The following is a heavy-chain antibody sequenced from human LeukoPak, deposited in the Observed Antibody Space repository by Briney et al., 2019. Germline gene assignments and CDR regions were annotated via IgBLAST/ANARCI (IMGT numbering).Heavy chain of an antibody. Sequence: GGSLRLSCAASGFTFSSYAMSWVRQAPGKGLEWVSAISGSGGSTYYADSVEGRFTISRDNAKNSLFLQMNSLRADDTAVYYCAREVVIFPDYYYYGMDVWGQGTTVTVSS. CDR3: AREVVIFPDYYYYGMDV. CDR2: ISGSGGST. V-gene: IGHV3-23*01. CDR1: GFTFSSYA. J-gene: IGHJ6*02. D-gene: IGHD2/OR15-2a*01.